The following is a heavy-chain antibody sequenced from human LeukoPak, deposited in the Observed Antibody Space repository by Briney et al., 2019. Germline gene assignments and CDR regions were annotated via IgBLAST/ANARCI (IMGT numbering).Heavy chain of an antibody. V-gene: IGHV3-21*01. J-gene: IGHJ4*02. CDR2: INSGSSYI. CDR3: ARTRTIGISAADVDY. Sequence: GGSLRLSCAASGFTFSIYSMNWVRQAPGKGLEWVSSINSGSSYISYADSVKGRFTISRDNAKNSLYLQLNSLRVEDTAVYYCARTRTIGISAADVDYWGQGTLVTVSS. D-gene: IGHD6-13*01. CDR1: GFTFSIYS.